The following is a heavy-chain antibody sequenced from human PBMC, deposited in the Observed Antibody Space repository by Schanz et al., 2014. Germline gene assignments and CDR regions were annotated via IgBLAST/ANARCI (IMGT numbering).Heavy chain of an antibody. Sequence: EVRLVESGGGLVEPGGSLRLSCSGSGFTFSEVYMSWVRQAPGKGLEWVANMNQDGSVKNYVDSVKGRFTISRDNAKNSLYLQMNSLRAEDTAVYYCARDKGGLIPFDYWGQGTLVAVSS. CDR3: ARDKGGLIPFDY. CDR1: GFTFSEVY. CDR2: MNQDGSVK. D-gene: IGHD2-15*01. V-gene: IGHV3-7*01. J-gene: IGHJ4*02.